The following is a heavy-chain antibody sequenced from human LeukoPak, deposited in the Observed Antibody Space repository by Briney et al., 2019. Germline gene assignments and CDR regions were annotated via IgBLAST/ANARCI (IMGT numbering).Heavy chain of an antibody. CDR2: IYYSGST. CDR3: ARVSTDYGYCSGGSCYSRYYYYYYMDV. V-gene: IGHV4-59*01. D-gene: IGHD2-15*01. J-gene: IGHJ6*03. CDR1: GGSISSYY. Sequence: SETLSLTCTVSGGSISSYYWSWIRQPPGKGLEWIGYIYYSGSTNYNPSLKSRVTISVDTSKNQCSLKLSSVTAADTAVYYCARVSTDYGYCSGGSCYSRYYYYYYMDVWGKGTTVTVSS.